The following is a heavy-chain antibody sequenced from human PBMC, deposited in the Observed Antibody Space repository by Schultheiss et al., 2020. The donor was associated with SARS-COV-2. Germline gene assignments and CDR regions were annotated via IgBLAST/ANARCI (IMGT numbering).Heavy chain of an antibody. CDR2: ISGSGGST. J-gene: IGHJ6*02. Sequence: GGSLRLSCAASFSSYAMSWVRQAPGKGLEWVSAISGSGGSTYYADSVKGRFTISRDNAKNSLYLQMNSLRAEDTAVYYCAKGLAAAGEPYYYYGMDVWGQGTTVTVSS. V-gene: IGHV3-23*01. CDR3: AKGLAAAGEPYYYYGMDV. CDR1: FSSYA. D-gene: IGHD6-13*01.